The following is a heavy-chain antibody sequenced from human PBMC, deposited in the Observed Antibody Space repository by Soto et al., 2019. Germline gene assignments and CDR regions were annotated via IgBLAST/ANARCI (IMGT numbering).Heavy chain of an antibody. J-gene: IGHJ6*03. CDR1: GFTFSSYA. CDR3: AREDYSSSWYHRYYYYMDV. CDR2: ISYDGSNK. Sequence: GGSLRLSCAASGFTFSSYAMHWVRQAPGKGLEWVAVISYDGSNKYYADSVKGRFTISRDNSKNTLYLQMNSLRAEDTAVYYCAREDYSSSWYHRYYYYMDVWGKGTTVTVSS. D-gene: IGHD6-13*01. V-gene: IGHV3-30-3*01.